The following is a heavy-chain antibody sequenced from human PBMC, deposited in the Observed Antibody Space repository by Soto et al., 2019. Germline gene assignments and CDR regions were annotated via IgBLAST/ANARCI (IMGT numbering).Heavy chain of an antibody. CDR2: ISGSGGST. D-gene: IGHD3-10*01. V-gene: IGHV3-23*01. Sequence: VSLRLSCAASGFTFSSYAMSWVRQAPGKGLEWVSAISGSGGSTYYADSVKGRFTISRDNSKNTLYLQMNSLRAEDTAVYYCAKDQVPNYYGSGSLWGQGTLVTVSS. J-gene: IGHJ4*02. CDR3: AKDQVPNYYGSGSL. CDR1: GFTFSSYA.